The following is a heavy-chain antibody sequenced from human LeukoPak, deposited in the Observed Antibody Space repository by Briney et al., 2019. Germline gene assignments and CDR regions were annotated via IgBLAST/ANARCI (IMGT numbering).Heavy chain of an antibody. J-gene: IGHJ4*02. D-gene: IGHD5-24*01. CDR2: ISYDGSNK. V-gene: IGHV3-30-3*01. CDR1: GFTFSSYA. Sequence: GGSLRLSCAAAGFTFSSYAMHWVCQAPGKGLEWVAVISYDGSNKYYADSVKGRFTISRDNSKNTLYLQMNSLRAEDTAVYYCAREIVEMATMPNFDYWGQGTLVTVSS. CDR3: AREIVEMATMPNFDY.